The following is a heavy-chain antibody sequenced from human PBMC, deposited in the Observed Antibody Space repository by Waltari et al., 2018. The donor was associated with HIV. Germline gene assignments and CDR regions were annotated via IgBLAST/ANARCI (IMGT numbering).Heavy chain of an antibody. D-gene: IGHD1-26*01. V-gene: IGHV3-53*01. Sequence: GSLRLSCAASGLTVSSNYMSWVRQAPGKGLEWVSVIYSGGSRYYADSVKGRFTISRDNSKNTLSLHMNSLGPEDTAVYYCARDPRSSGYYGMDVWGQGTTVTVSS. CDR2: IYSGGSR. CDR3: ARDPRSSGYYGMDV. CDR1: GLTVSSNY. J-gene: IGHJ6*02.